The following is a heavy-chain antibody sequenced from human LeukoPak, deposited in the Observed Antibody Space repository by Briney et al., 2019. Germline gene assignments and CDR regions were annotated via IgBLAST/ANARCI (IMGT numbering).Heavy chain of an antibody. V-gene: IGHV4-59*01. CDR2: IYYSGST. Sequence: SETLSLTCTVSGGSISSYYCSWIWQPPGKGLEWIGYIYYSGSTNYNPSLKSRVTISVDTSKNQFSLKLSSVTAADTAVYYCARGQWPLYYFDYWGQGTMVTVSS. CDR1: GGSISSYY. D-gene: IGHD6-19*01. CDR3: ARGQWPLYYFDY. J-gene: IGHJ4*02.